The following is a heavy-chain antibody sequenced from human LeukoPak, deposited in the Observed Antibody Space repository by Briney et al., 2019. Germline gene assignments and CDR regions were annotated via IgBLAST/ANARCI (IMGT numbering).Heavy chain of an antibody. V-gene: IGHV4-34*01. D-gene: IGHD2-2*02. CDR3: ARGDLLYGY. Sequence: PSETLSLTCAGYGGSFSGYYWSWIRQPPGKGLEWIGEINHSGSTNYNPSLKSRVTISVGTSKNQFSLKLSSVTAADTAVYYCARGDLLYGYWGQGTLVTVSS. CDR2: INHSGST. CDR1: GGSFSGYY. J-gene: IGHJ4*02.